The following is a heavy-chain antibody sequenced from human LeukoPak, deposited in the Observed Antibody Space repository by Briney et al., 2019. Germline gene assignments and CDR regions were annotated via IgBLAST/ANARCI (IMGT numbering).Heavy chain of an antibody. J-gene: IGHJ4*02. CDR3: VRDISAYCGGDCPPGY. CDR1: GFTFSSYG. Sequence: GGSLRLSCAASGFTFSSYGMNWVRQAPGKGLEWVSSISSGSTYVYYADSVKGRFTISRDNAKNSLYLQMNSLRAEDTAVYYCVRDISAYCGGDCPPGYWGQGTLVTVSS. V-gene: IGHV3-21*01. CDR2: ISSGSTYV. D-gene: IGHD2-21*02.